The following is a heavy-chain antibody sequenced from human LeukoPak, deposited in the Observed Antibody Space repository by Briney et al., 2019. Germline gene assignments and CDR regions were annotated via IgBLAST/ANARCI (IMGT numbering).Heavy chain of an antibody. J-gene: IGHJ4*02. CDR1: GGTFSSYA. D-gene: IGHD6-19*01. Sequence: ASVKVSCKASGGTFSSYAISWVRQAPGQGLEWMGGIIPIFGTANYAQKFQGRVTITADESMSTAYMELSSLRSEDTAVYYCARAAVAGTLEVDYWGQGTLVTVSS. CDR3: ARAAVAGTLEVDY. CDR2: IIPIFGTA. V-gene: IGHV1-69*01.